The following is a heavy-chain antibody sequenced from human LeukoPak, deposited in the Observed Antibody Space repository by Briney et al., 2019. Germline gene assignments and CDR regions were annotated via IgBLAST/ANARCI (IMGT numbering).Heavy chain of an antibody. CDR2: ISAYNGNT. V-gene: IGHV1-18*01. CDR1: GYTFSNYG. Sequence: GASVKVSCKASGYTFSNYGISWVRQAPGQGLEWMGWISAYNGNTNYAQRFQDRVTMTTDTSTSTAYMEVRSLRSDDTAVYYCVRDSGIASPGLEDYWGQGTLVTVSS. J-gene: IGHJ4*02. D-gene: IGHD6-13*01. CDR3: VRDSGIASPGLEDY.